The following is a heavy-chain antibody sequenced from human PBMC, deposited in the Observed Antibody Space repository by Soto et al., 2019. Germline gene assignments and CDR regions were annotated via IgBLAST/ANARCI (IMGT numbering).Heavy chain of an antibody. V-gene: IGHV1-18*01. CDR1: GYSFSFYG. CDR3: ARAYYDILPYQAFDY. CDR2: INPSVGNA. D-gene: IGHD3-9*01. Sequence: GASVKVSCKASGYSFSFYGINWVRQAPGQGLEWMGRINPSVGNANFAQKFQGRVTMTTDKSTSTAYMELSSLRSEDTAVYYCARAYYDILPYQAFDYWGQGTLVTVSS. J-gene: IGHJ4*02.